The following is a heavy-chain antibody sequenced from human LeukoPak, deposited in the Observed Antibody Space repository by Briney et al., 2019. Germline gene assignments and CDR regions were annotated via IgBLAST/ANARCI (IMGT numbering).Heavy chain of an antibody. CDR1: GYIFTSFG. J-gene: IGHJ4*02. CDR3: ARGGPAARLITFGGVTDY. D-gene: IGHD3-16*01. Sequence: ASVKVSCKTSGYIFTSFGTTWVRQAPGQGLEWMGWISTYNGSTNYAQNLQGRVTMTTDTSTSTAYMELGSLRSDDTAVYYCARGGPAARLITFGGVTDYWGQGTLVTVSS. CDR2: ISTYNGST. V-gene: IGHV1-18*01.